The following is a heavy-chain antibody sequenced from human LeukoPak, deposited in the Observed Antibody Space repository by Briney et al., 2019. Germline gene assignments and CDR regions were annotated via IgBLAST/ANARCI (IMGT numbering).Heavy chain of an antibody. CDR3: AREPRRRYDILTGYYYYYYMDV. D-gene: IGHD3-9*01. V-gene: IGHV4-39*07. CDR1: AGSISSDSYY. Sequence: PSETLSLTCTVSAGSISSDSYYWGWIRQPPGKGLEWIGTIYYSGNTYYNPSLKSRLTISVDTSKNQSSLKLSSVTAADTAVYYCAREPRRRYDILTGYYYYYYMDVWGKGTTVTISS. J-gene: IGHJ6*03. CDR2: IYYSGNT.